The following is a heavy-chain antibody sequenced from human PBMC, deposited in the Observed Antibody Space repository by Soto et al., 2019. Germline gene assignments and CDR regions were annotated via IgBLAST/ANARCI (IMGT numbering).Heavy chain of an antibody. V-gene: IGHV4-34*01. Sequence: SETLSLTCAVYGGSFSGYYWSWIRQPPGKGLEWIGEINHSGSTNYNPSLKSRVTISVDTSKNQFSLKLSSVTAADTAVYYCASMVRGGYYYYMDVWGKGTTVTVSS. CDR1: GGSFSGYY. D-gene: IGHD3-10*01. CDR2: INHSGST. J-gene: IGHJ6*03. CDR3: ASMVRGGYYYYMDV.